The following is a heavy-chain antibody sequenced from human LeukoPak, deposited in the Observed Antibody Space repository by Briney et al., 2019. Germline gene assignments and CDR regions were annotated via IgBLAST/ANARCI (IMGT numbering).Heavy chain of an antibody. D-gene: IGHD1-20*01. CDR2: IYSDGST. CDR3: ARRYNWNYVDY. CDR1: GFTVSSNY. Sequence: GGSPRLSCAASGFTVSSNYMSWVRQAPGKGLEWVSVIYSDGSTYYADSVKGRFTISRDNSKNTLYLQMNSLRAEDTAVYYCARRYNWNYVDYWGQGTLVTVSS. J-gene: IGHJ4*02. V-gene: IGHV3-66*04.